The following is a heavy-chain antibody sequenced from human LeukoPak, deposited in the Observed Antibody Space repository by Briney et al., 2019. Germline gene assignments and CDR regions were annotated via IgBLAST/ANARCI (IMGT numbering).Heavy chain of an antibody. CDR3: ARGRPGKTYFDL. D-gene: IGHD4-23*01. CDR2: ISASGNTI. J-gene: IGHJ4*02. Sequence: PGGSLRLSCFASGFTFSDYYMTWIRQSPGKGLEWVSYISASGNTIFQNDSFKGRFGMSRANTKNTVFLQMSDLRGDDTAVYFCARGRPGKTYFDLWGQGTLVTVSS. CDR1: GFTFSDYY. V-gene: IGHV3-11*01.